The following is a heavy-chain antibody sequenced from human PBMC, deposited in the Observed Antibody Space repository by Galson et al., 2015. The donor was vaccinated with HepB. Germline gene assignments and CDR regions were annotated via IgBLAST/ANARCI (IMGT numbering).Heavy chain of an antibody. V-gene: IGHV1-2*02. CDR3: ARDPDGYNSSWSYYYYGMDV. J-gene: IGHJ6*02. D-gene: IGHD6-13*01. Sequence: SVKVSCKASGYTFTGYYMHWVRQAPGQGLEWMGWINPNSGGTNYAQKFQGGVTMTRDTSISTAYMELSRLRSDDTAVYYCARDPDGYNSSWSYYYYGMDVWGQGTTVTVSS. CDR1: GYTFTGYY. CDR2: INPNSGGT.